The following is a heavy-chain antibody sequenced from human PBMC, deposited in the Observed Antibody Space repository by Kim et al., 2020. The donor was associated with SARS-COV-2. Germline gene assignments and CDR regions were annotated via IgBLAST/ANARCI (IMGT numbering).Heavy chain of an antibody. Sequence: SVKGRFTISRDNSKNTLYLQMNSLRAEDTAVYYCARGGDIVVVPAAMIDYWGQGTLVTVSS. V-gene: IGHV3-30*07. CDR3: ARGGDIVVVPAAMIDY. D-gene: IGHD2-2*01. J-gene: IGHJ4*02.